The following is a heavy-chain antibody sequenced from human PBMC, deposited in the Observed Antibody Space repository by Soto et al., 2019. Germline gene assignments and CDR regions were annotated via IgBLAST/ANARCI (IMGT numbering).Heavy chain of an antibody. V-gene: IGHV1-69*02. J-gene: IGHJ4*02. CDR1: GDTFNFYS. CDR2: VNPILSMS. D-gene: IGHD3-10*01. Sequence: QVQLVQSGAEVKRPGSSVKVSCKASGDTFNFYSINWVRQAPEVRLEWVGRVNPILSMSNYAQRFQGRVTMTADKSTSTAYMELRSLRSEDTAIYYCASSYGSGYRAFDYWGQGALVTISS. CDR3: ASSYGSGYRAFDY.